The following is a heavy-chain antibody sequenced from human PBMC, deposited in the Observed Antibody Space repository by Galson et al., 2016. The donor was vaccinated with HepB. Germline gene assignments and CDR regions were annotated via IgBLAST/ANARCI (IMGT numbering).Heavy chain of an antibody. Sequence: SLRLSCAASGFTFPSNYMHWVRQAPGTGLVWVSGIHTDGSSPLYADSVKGRFTITRDNTKNTLYLQMNSLRAEDSAVYYCGRGAYFGMDVWGQGTAVTVSS. CDR3: GRGAYFGMDV. V-gene: IGHV3-74*01. CDR1: GFTFPSNY. CDR2: IHTDGSSP. J-gene: IGHJ6*02.